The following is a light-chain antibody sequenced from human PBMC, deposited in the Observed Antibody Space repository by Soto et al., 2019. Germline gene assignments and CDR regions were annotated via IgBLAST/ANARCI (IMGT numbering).Light chain of an antibody. CDR3: QQCDSSPQT. CDR2: AAS. Sequence: DIQMTQSPASLSASPGERVTITCRASQSINHNLAWYQQKPGQVPRLLVFAASDRDSGTPDRFSGSGSGTDFTLSISTLEPEDFAAYYCQQCDSSPQTFGRGTKVDIK. V-gene: IGKV3D-15*01. CDR1: QSINHN. J-gene: IGKJ1*01.